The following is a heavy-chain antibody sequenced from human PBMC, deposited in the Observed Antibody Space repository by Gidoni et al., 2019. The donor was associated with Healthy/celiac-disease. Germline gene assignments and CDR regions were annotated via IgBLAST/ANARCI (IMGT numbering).Heavy chain of an antibody. J-gene: IGHJ4*02. CDR1: GFTFSCYA. Sequence: EVQLLESGGGLVQPGGSLRLSCAASGFTFSCYAMGCVRQAPGNGLGWVSAIMGSGGSTYYADSVKGRFTISRDNSKNTLYLQMNSLRAEDTAVYYCAKAGSGSYPDFDYWGQGTLVTVSS. V-gene: IGHV3-23*01. D-gene: IGHD1-26*01. CDR3: AKAGSGSYPDFDY. CDR2: IMGSGGST.